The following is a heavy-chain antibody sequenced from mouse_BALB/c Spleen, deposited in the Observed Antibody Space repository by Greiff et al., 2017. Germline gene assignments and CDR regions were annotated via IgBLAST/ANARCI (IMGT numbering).Heavy chain of an antibody. CDR2: INSNGGST. V-gene: IGHV5-6-2*01. CDR1: GFTFSSYY. J-gene: IGHJ3*01. Sequence: EVKLVESGGGLVKLGGSLKLSCAASGFTFSSYYMSWVRQTPEKRLELVAAINSNGGSTYYPDTVKGRFTISRDNAKNTLYLQMSSLKSEDTALYYCARRSYGNYLAYWGQGTLVTVSA. CDR3: ARRSYGNYLAY. D-gene: IGHD2-1*01.